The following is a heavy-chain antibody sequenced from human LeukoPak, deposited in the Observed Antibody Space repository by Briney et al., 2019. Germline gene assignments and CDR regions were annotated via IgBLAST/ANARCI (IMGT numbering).Heavy chain of an antibody. V-gene: IGHV3-30*02. CDR3: ATSPVYSYGHPYYFDY. D-gene: IGHD5-18*01. CDR1: GFSFSTYG. CDR2: IRHDASSQ. Sequence: GGSLRLSCAASGFSFSTYGMHWVRQAPGKGLEWVAFIRHDASSQYYADSVMGRFTISRDSSKDTLYLQMNSLRAEDTAVYYCATSPVYSYGHPYYFDYWGQGTLVTVSS. J-gene: IGHJ4*02.